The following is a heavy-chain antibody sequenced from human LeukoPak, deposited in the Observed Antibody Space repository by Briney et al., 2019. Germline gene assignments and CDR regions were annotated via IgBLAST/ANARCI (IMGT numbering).Heavy chain of an antibody. J-gene: IGHJ6*02. CDR2: IIPIFGTA. D-gene: IGHD5-18*01. CDR1: GGTFSSYA. CDR3: ARNLKKTAMANYYYYYGMDV. V-gene: IGHV1-69*13. Sequence: ASVKVSCKASGGTFSSYAISWVRQAPGQGLEWMGGIIPIFGTANYAQKFQGRVTITADESTSTAYMELSSLRSEDTAVYYCARNLKKTAMANYYYYYGMDVWAQGTTVTVSS.